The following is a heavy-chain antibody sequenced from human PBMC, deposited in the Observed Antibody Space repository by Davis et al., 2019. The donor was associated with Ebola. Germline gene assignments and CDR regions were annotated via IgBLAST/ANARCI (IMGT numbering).Heavy chain of an antibody. D-gene: IGHD2-8*01. J-gene: IGHJ4*02. V-gene: IGHV4-34*12. CDR1: GGSFSGYY. CDR3: ARTTRGNGWFLDY. CDR2: VIDSGIT. Sequence: GSLRLSCAVYGGSFSGYYWSWIRQPPGKGLEWIGEVIDSGITNYNPSLKSRVSVSVDTSKNQFSLKLTSVTAADTARYYCARTTRGNGWFLDYWGQGIRVTVSS.